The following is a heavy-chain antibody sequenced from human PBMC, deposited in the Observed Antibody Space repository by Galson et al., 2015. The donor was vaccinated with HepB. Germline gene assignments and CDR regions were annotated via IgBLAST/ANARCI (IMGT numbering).Heavy chain of an antibody. CDR3: ARHGFLGYSGWEYPCHY. CDR2: IYPDNSET. CDR1: GYRFGSFW. J-gene: IGHJ4*02. V-gene: IGHV5-51*01. Sequence: QSGAEVKKPGESLRISCKGSGYRFGSFWIGWVRLMPGKGLEWMGIIYPDNSETRNSPSFQGQVTISVDKSIDTAYLQWTSLKASDTGMYYCARHGFLGYSGWEYPCHYGGQGTLVTVSS. D-gene: IGHD5-12*01.